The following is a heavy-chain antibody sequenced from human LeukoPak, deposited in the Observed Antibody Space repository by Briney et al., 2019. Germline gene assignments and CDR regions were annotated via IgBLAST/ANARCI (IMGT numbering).Heavy chain of an antibody. CDR1: GYSISSGYY. Sequence: SETLSLTCTVSGYSISSGYYWGWIRQPPGKGLEWVAYMSYNDGATYNPSLKSRVTMSLDTSRNQFSLKLISVTAADTAVYYCARFLRGATNALEIWGQGTMVTVSS. V-gene: IGHV4-61*01. D-gene: IGHD1-26*01. CDR3: ARFLRGATNALEI. CDR2: MSYNDGA. J-gene: IGHJ3*02.